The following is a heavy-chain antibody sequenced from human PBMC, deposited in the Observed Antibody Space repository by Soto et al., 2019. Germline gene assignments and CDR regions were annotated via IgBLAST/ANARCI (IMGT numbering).Heavy chain of an antibody. Sequence: EVQLLESGGGLVQPGGSLRLSCAACGFSFTNYGMNWIRQTPGKGLEWVSTISGTGDNTFYADAVKGRFTISRDNSKNTLYVQMNSLKAEDTAIYYCAKGGSAYCSGGSCYHPFDYWGQGTLVTVSS. D-gene: IGHD2-15*01. J-gene: IGHJ4*02. CDR3: AKGGSAYCSGGSCYHPFDY. CDR2: ISGTGDNT. CDR1: GFSFTNYG. V-gene: IGHV3-23*01.